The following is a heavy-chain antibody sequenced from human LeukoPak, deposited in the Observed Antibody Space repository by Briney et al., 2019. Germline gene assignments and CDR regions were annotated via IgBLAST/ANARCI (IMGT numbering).Heavy chain of an antibody. Sequence: GGSLRLSCAASGFTFSSYSMNWVRQAPGKGLEWVSSISSSSSYIYYADSVKGRFTTSRDNAKNSLYLQMNSLRAEDTAVYYCASDGVVPAAADYWGQGTLVTVSS. J-gene: IGHJ4*02. CDR1: GFTFSSYS. V-gene: IGHV3-21*01. CDR3: ASDGVVPAAADY. CDR2: ISSSSSYI. D-gene: IGHD2-2*01.